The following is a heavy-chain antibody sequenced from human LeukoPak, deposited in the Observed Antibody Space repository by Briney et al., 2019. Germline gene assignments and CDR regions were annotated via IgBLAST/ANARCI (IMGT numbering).Heavy chain of an antibody. J-gene: IGHJ4*02. V-gene: IGHV3-9*01. CDR2: ISWNSGTI. Sequence: GGSLRLSCTTCGFTFDDYAIHWVRQTPGKGLEWVSGISWNSGTIVYADSVKGRFTISRDNAKNSLYLQMNSLRPEDTALYYCAKSSIAVTGPFDYYFDFWGQGTLVTVSS. CDR3: AKSSIAVTGPFDYYFDF. CDR1: GFTFDDYA. D-gene: IGHD6-19*01.